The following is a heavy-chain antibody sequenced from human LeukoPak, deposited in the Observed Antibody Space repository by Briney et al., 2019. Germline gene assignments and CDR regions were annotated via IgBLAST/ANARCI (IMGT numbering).Heavy chain of an antibody. V-gene: IGHV3-23*01. D-gene: IGHD6-19*01. CDR2: ISGSGGST. CDR1: GFTFSSYA. J-gene: IGHJ4*02. Sequence: PGGSPRLSCAASGFTFSSYAMSWVRQAPGKGLEWVSAISGSGGSTYYADSVKGRFTISRDNSKNTLYLQTSRLTAEDTGVYYCAAGSGWLIDSWGQGTLVTVSS. CDR3: AAGSGWLIDS.